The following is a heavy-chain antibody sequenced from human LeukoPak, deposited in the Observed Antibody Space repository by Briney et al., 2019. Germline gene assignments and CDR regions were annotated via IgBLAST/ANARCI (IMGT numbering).Heavy chain of an antibody. V-gene: IGHV4-59*01. CDR1: GGSISGYY. J-gene: IGHJ6*03. CDR2: IYYTGST. D-gene: IGHD3-10*01. Sequence: PSETLSLTCTVSGGSISGYYWSWIRQPPGKGLEWIGYIYYTGSTNYNPSLKSRVTISVDTSKNQFSLKLSSVTAADTGVYYCAREAVWFGASYYYNYMDVWGKGTTVTVSS. CDR3: AREAVWFGASYYYNYMDV.